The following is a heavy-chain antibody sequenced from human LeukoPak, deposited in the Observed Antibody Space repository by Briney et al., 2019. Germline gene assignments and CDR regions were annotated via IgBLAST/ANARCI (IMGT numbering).Heavy chain of an antibody. Sequence: GGSLRLSCAASGFTFSSYGMHWVRQAPGKGLEWVAVISYDGSNKYYADSVEGRFTISRDNSKKTLYLQMNSLRAEDSAVYYCARDGGVSGWENYGEGYFDYWGQGTLVTVSS. D-gene: IGHD6-19*01. CDR2: ISYDGSNK. CDR3: ARDGGVSGWENYGEGYFDY. V-gene: IGHV3-30*03. J-gene: IGHJ4*02. CDR1: GFTFSSYG.